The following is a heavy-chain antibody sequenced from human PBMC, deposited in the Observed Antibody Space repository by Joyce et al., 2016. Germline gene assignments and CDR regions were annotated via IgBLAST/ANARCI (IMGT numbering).Heavy chain of an antibody. CDR1: GFTFSSYA. Sequence: QVQLVESGGGVVQPGRSLRLSCAASGFTFSSYAMHWVGQAPGKGLEWVAVISSDGTKYYAGSVKGRFTISRDISKNTLYLQMSSLRPEDTAVYYCARAGYGDYVPTYWGQGTLVTVSS. CDR2: ISSDGTK. D-gene: IGHD4-17*01. V-gene: IGHV3-30-3*01. J-gene: IGHJ4*02. CDR3: ARAGYGDYVPTY.